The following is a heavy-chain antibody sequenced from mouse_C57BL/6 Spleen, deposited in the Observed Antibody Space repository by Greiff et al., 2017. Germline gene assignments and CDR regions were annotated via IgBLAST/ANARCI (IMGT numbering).Heavy chain of an antibody. CDR1: GYTFTSYW. CDR2: IYPGRGST. CDR3: ARTTVVPREFDY. V-gene: IGHV1-55*01. J-gene: IGHJ2*01. Sequence: VQLQQPGAELVKPGASVKMSCKASGYTFTSYWITWVKQRPGQGLEWIGDIYPGRGSTNYNEKFKSKATLTVDTSSSTAYMQLSSLTSEDSAVYYCARTTVVPREFDYWGQGTTLTVSS. D-gene: IGHD1-1*01.